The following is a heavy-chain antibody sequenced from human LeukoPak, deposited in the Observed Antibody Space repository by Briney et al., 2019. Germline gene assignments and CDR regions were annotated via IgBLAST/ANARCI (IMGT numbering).Heavy chain of an antibody. Sequence: GGSLRLSCAASRFTFSRYNMNWVRQAPGKGLEWVSSISSSSSYIYYADSVKGRFTISRDNAKNSLYLQMNSLRAEDTALYYCARAQGGGATSWGQGTLVTVSS. CDR3: ARAQGGGATS. CDR1: RFTFSRYN. D-gene: IGHD3-16*01. V-gene: IGHV3-21*04. J-gene: IGHJ5*02. CDR2: ISSSSSYI.